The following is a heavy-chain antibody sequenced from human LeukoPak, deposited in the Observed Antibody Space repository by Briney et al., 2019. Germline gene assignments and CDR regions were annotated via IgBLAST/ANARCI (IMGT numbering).Heavy chain of an antibody. CDR2: IYHSGST. J-gene: IGHJ4*02. CDR3: ARRDSGYDSY. D-gene: IGHD5-12*01. V-gene: IGHV4-34*01. Sequence: PSETLSLTCAVYGGSFSGYYWSWIRQPPGKGLEWIGSIYHSGSTYYNPSLKSRVTISVDTSKNQFSLKLSSVTAADTAVYYCARRDSGYDSYRGQGTLVTVSS. CDR1: GGSFSGYY.